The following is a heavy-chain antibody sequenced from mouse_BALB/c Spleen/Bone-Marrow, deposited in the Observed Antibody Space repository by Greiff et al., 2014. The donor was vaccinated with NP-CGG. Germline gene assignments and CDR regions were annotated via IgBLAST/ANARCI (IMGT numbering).Heavy chain of an antibody. CDR2: INPYNDAP. J-gene: IGHJ2*01. V-gene: IGHV1-14*01. Sequence: EVKLVESGPELVKPGASVKMSCKASGYTFTSYVIHWVKQKPGQGLEWIGYINPYNDAPKFNERFKGKATLTSDKYSSTAYMVLSSLTSEDSAVYYCAREGFHYCDFWGLGTTLTVS. CDR3: AREGFHYCDF. CDR1: GYTFTSYV.